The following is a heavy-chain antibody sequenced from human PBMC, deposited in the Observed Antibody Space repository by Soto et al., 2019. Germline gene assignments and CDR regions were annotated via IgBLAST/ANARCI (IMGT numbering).Heavy chain of an antibody. Sequence: QVQLQESGPGLVKPSETLSLTCTVSGGSISSYYWSWIRQPPGKGLEWIGYIYYSGSTNYNPSLKGRVTISVDTSKNQFSLKLSSVTAADSAVYYCAREQPGYCSSTSCYHYYMDVWGKGTTVSVSS. CDR1: GGSISSYY. CDR2: IYYSGST. CDR3: AREQPGYCSSTSCYHYYMDV. J-gene: IGHJ6*03. V-gene: IGHV4-59*12. D-gene: IGHD2-2*01.